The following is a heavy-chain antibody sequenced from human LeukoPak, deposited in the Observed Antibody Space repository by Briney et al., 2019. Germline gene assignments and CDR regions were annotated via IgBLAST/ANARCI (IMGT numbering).Heavy chain of an antibody. V-gene: IGHV1-2*02. J-gene: IGHJ6*02. CDR1: GYTFTGYH. CDR2: INPNSGGT. CDR3: ARVKSPSYYYYGLDV. Sequence: ASVKVSCKASGYTFTGYHLHWVRQAPGQGLEWMGWINPNSGGTNYAQKFQGRVTMTRDTSISTAYMELSSLRSDDTAVYYCARVKSPSYYYYGLDVWGQGTTVTISS.